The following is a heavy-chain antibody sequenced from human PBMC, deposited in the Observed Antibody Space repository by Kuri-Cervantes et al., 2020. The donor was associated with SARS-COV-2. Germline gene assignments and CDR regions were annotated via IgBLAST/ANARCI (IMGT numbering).Heavy chain of an antibody. CDR1: GGSISSSSYY. V-gene: IGHV4-39*07. CDR3: ARSDSSGYYYYYGMDV. Sequence: SETLSLTCTVSGGSISSSSYYWGWIRQPPGKGLEWIGSIYYSGSTYHNPSHKSRVTISVDTSKNQFSLKLSSVTAADTAVYYCARSDSSGYYYYYGMDVWGQGTTVTVSS. CDR2: IYYSGST. D-gene: IGHD3-22*01. J-gene: IGHJ6*02.